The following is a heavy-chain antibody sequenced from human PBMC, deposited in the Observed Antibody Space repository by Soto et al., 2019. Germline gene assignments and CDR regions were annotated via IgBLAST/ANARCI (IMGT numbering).Heavy chain of an antibody. J-gene: IGHJ4*02. CDR1: GFTVSSNY. CDR2: IYSGGST. Sequence: PGGSLRLSCAVSGFTVSSNYMSWVRQAPGKGLEWVSVIYSGGSTYYADSVKGRFTISRDNSKNTLYLHMNSLRAEDTAVYYCARVDDSSGFYYGVDYWGQGTLVTVSS. D-gene: IGHD3-22*01. V-gene: IGHV3-53*01. CDR3: ARVDDSSGFYYGVDY.